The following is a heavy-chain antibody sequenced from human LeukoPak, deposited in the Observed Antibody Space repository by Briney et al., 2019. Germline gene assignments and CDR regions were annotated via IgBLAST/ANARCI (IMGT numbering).Heavy chain of an antibody. CDR2: IYNSGRT. Sequence: SETLSLTCTVSGDSISSYYWSWIRQPPGKGLEWIGYIYNSGRTNYNPSLKNRVTISVDTSKNQYSLKMSSVTAADTAVYYCARDSGGPHSGFEIWGQGTMVTASS. J-gene: IGHJ3*02. CDR1: GDSISSYY. V-gene: IGHV4-59*01. CDR3: ARDSGGPHSGFEI. D-gene: IGHD1-26*01.